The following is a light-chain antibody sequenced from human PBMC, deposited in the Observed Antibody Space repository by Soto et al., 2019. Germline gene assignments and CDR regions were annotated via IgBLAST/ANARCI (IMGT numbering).Light chain of an antibody. J-gene: IGLJ2*01. CDR3: SSYAGNYTVV. Sequence: QSALTQPASVSGSPGQSITISCTGTSSDVGGYNYVSWYQQHPGRAPKLMIYDVSKRPSGVPDRFSGSKSGNTASLTISGLQAEDEADYYCSSYAGNYTVVFGGGTKLTVL. V-gene: IGLV2-11*01. CDR2: DVS. CDR1: SSDVGGYNY.